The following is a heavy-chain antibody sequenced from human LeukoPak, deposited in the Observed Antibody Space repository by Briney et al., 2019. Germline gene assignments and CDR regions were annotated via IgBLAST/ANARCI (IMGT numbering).Heavy chain of an antibody. D-gene: IGHD3-3*01. J-gene: IGHJ6*03. CDR2: ISYSGNT. Sequence: SQTLSLTCAVSGGSIGSGDYYWSWIRQPPGKGLEWIGYISYSGNTYYIPSLKSRVTISVDTSKNQFSLKLSSVNAPDTAVYYCARKANFWGGYSNYYYYMDVWGKGTTVTVSS. V-gene: IGHV4-30-4*08. CDR3: ARKANFWGGYSNYYYYMDV. CDR1: GGSIGSGDYY.